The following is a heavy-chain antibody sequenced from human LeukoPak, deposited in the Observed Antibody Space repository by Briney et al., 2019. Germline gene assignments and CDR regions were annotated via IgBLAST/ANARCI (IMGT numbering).Heavy chain of an antibody. CDR2: IHSSGKT. CDR3: ARGNILTGYYFGLGYMDV. J-gene: IGHJ6*03. D-gene: IGHD3-9*01. Sequence: SETLSLTCTVSGGSIISYYWSWIRQSPQKGLEWIAYIHSSGKTNYNPSLKSRVTISVDTSKNQFSLKLSSVTAADTAVYYCARGNILTGYYFGLGYMDVWGKGTTVTISS. CDR1: GGSIISYY. V-gene: IGHV4-59*12.